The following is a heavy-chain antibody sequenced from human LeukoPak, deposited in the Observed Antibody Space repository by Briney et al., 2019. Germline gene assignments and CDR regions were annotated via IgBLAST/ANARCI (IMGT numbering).Heavy chain of an antibody. V-gene: IGHV4-39*01. CDR2: IYYSGST. Sequence: PSETLSLTCTVSGGSISSSSYYWGWIRQPPGKGLEWIGSIYYSGSTYYNPSLKSRVTISVDTSKNQFSLKLSSVTAADTAVYYCARVSVRGVFFDYWGQGTLVTVSS. J-gene: IGHJ4*02. CDR1: GGSISSSSYY. CDR3: ARVSVRGVFFDY. D-gene: IGHD3-10*01.